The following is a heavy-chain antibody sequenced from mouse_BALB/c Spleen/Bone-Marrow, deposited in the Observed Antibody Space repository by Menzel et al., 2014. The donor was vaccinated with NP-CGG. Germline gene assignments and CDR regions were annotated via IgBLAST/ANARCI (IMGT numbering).Heavy chain of an antibody. CDR2: ISGGTSTI. CDR3: VRGGYYVPSYFDS. Sequence: EVQRVESGGGLVQPGGSRKLSCAASGFTFRSFGMHWARQAPEKGLEWVAYISGGTSTIYYADIVKGRFTISRDNPNNTLFLQMTSLRSEDTAMYYCVRGGYYVPSYFDSWGQGTTLTVSS. V-gene: IGHV5-17*02. CDR1: GFTFRSFG. D-gene: IGHD2-3*01. J-gene: IGHJ2*01.